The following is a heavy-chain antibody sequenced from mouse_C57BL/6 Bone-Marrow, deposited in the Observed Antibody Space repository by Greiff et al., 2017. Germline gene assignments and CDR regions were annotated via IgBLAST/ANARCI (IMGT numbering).Heavy chain of an antibody. CDR2: IWSGGST. D-gene: IGHD2-2*01. V-gene: IGHV2-2*01. J-gene: IGHJ4*01. CDR1: GFSLTSYG. Sequence: VQLQQSGPGLVQPSQSLSITCTVSGFSLTSYGVHWVRQSPGKGLEWLGVIWSGGSTDYNAAFISSLSISKDNSKSQVFFKMNGLQADDTAIYYCARNGYGRGDYWGQGTSVTVSS. CDR3: ARNGYGRGDY.